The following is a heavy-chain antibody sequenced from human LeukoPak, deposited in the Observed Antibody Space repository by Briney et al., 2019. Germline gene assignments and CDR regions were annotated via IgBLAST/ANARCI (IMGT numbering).Heavy chain of an antibody. V-gene: IGHV4-59*12. J-gene: IGHJ4*02. CDR1: GGSISSYY. Sequence: PSETLSLTCTVSGGSISSYYWSWIRQPPGKGLEWIGYIYYSGSTNYNPSLKSRVTISVDTSKNQFSLKLSSVTAADTAVYYCARLNYDILTGYPRYYFDYWGQGTLVTVSS. CDR3: ARLNYDILTGYPRYYFDY. D-gene: IGHD3-9*01. CDR2: IYYSGST.